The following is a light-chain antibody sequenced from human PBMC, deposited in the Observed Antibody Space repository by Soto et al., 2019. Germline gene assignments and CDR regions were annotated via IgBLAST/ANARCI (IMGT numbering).Light chain of an antibody. CDR3: CSYAGIRTYVV. Sequence: QSALTQPASVSGSLGQSVTISCTGTSSDVGTYNLVSWYQLVPGKAPKLMIYEGTKRPAGVSNRFSVSKSGNTASLTISGLQAEDEAEYYCCSYAGIRTYVVFGGGTKVTVL. CDR1: SSDVGTYNL. CDR2: EGT. J-gene: IGLJ2*01. V-gene: IGLV2-23*01.